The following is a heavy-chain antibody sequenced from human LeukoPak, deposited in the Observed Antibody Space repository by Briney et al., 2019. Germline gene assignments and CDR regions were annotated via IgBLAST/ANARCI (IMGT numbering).Heavy chain of an antibody. D-gene: IGHD1-7*01. CDR3: ARGSQLETYWNYAYFDY. CDR2: FYTGGST. V-gene: IGHV4-4*07. Sequence: SETLSLTCTVSGGSIGDSINTYYWNWIRQPAGKGLEWIGRFYTGGSTNYNPSLRSRVTMSVDTSKNQFSLKLNSVTAADTAIYYCARGSQLETYWNYAYFDYWGQGTLVTVSS. CDR1: GGSIGDSINTYY. J-gene: IGHJ4*02.